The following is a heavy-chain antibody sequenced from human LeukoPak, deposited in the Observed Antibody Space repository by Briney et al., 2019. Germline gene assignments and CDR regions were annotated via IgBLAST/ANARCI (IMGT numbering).Heavy chain of an antibody. J-gene: IGHJ4*02. CDR3: ARGGARLYSYGYVFGY. CDR2: IYYSGST. Sequence: PSETLSLTCTVSGGSISSGGYYWSWIRQHPGEGLEWIGYIYYSGSTYYNPSLKSRVTISVDTSKNQFSLKLSSVTAADTDVYYCARGGARLYSYGYVFGYWGQGTLVTVSS. CDR1: GGSISSGGYY. V-gene: IGHV4-31*03. D-gene: IGHD5-18*01.